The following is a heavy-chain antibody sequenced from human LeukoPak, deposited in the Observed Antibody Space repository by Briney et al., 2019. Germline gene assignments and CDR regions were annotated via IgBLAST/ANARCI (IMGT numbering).Heavy chain of an antibody. CDR3: ARRNSHNYYFGMDV. J-gene: IGHJ6*02. CDR1: GYTFTTYD. Sequence: ASVKVSCKASGYTFTTYDINWVRQATGQGLEWMGWMNPNSGNTGFALKFQGRVSMTRGTSISTAYMELSSLRSEDTAVYYCARRNSHNYYFGMDVWGQGTTVTVSS. CDR2: MNPNSGNT. V-gene: IGHV1-8*01. D-gene: IGHD2/OR15-2a*01.